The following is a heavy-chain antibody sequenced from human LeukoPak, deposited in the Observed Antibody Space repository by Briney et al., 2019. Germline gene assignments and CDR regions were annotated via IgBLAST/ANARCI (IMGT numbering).Heavy chain of an antibody. V-gene: IGHV4-34*01. J-gene: IGHJ4*02. CDR2: INHSGST. Sequence: TPSETLSLTCAVYGGSFSGYYWSWIRQPPGKGLEWIGEINHSGSTNYNPSLKSRVTISVDTSKNQFSLKLSSVTAADTAVYYCARAADIVVVVAAVPYYFDYWGQGTLVTVSS. D-gene: IGHD2-15*01. CDR3: ARAADIVVVVAAVPYYFDY. CDR1: GGSFSGYY.